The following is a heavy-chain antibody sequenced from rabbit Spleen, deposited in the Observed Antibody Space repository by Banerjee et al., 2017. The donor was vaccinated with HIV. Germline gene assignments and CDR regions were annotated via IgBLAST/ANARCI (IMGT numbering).Heavy chain of an antibody. Sequence: QEQLTETGGGLVQPGGSLTLSCKASGFSFNSGYDMCWVRQAPGKGLEWIACIAGGSSGSTYSATWAKGRFTISKTSSTTVTLQMTSLTAADTATYFCARDVGTSFSTYGMDLWGQGTLVTVS. CDR1: GFSFNSGYD. CDR2: IAGGSSGST. D-gene: IGHD8-1*01. V-gene: IGHV1S45*01. J-gene: IGHJ6*01. CDR3: ARDVGTSFSTYGMDL.